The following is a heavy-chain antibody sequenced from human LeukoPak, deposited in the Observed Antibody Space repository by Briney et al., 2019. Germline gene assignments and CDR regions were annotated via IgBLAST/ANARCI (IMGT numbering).Heavy chain of an antibody. CDR2: INHSGST. CDR3: ARGRWYSSTMRLDY. CDR1: GGSFSGYY. J-gene: IGHJ4*02. V-gene: IGHV4-34*01. Sequence: SETLSLTCAAYGGSFSGYYWSWIRQPPGKGLEWIGEINHSGSTNYNPSLKSRVTISVDTSKNQFSLKLSSVTAADTAVYYCARGRWYSSTMRLDYWGQGTLVTVSS. D-gene: IGHD6-19*01.